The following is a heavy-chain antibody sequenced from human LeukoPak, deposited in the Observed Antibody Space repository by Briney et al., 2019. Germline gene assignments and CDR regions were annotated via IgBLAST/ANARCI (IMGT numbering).Heavy chain of an antibody. CDR1: GGSISSSSYY. CDR3: ARHADSGSGYYDY. J-gene: IGHJ4*02. CDR2: IYYSGNT. D-gene: IGHD3-3*01. Sequence: SETLSLTCTVSGGSISSSSYYWGWIRQPPGKGLEWIGSIYYSGNTYYNPSLKSRVTISVDTSKNQFSLRLSSVTAADTAVYYCARHADSGSGYYDYWGQGVLVTVSS. V-gene: IGHV4-39*01.